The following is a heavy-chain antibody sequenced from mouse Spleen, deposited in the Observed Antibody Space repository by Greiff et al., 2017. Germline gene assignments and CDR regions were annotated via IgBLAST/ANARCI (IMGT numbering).Heavy chain of an antibody. D-gene: IGHD1-1*01. J-gene: IGHJ3*01. CDR2: IYPGDGDT. Sequence: VQLQQSGPELVKPGASVKISCKASGYAFSSSWMNWVKQRPGKGLEWIGRIYPGDGDTNYNGKFKGKATLTADKSSSTAYMQLSSLTSEDSAVYFCARGGRTRCFGYLGQRNLITVSA. CDR3: ARGGRTRCFGY. CDR1: GYAFSSSW. V-gene: IGHV1-82*01.